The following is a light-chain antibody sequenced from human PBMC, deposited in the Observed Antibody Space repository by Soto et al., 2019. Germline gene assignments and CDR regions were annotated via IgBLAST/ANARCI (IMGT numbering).Light chain of an antibody. CDR2: EVT. Sequence: QSALTQPPSASGSPGQSVTISCTGSSSDIGGYDFVSWYQQHPGKVPKLLIYEVTKRPSGVPDRFSGSKSGNTASLTISGLQAEDEADYYCCSYAGSSTFYVFGTGTKVTVL. J-gene: IGLJ1*01. CDR3: CSYAGSSTFYV. CDR1: SSDIGGYDF. V-gene: IGLV2-8*01.